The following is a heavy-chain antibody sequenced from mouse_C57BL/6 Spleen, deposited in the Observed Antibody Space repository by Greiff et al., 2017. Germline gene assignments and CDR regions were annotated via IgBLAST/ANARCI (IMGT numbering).Heavy chain of an antibody. Sequence: DVHLVESGPGLVKPSQSLSLTCSVTGYSITSGYYWNWIRQFPGNKLEWMGYISYDGSNNYNPSLKNRISITRDTSKNQFFLKLNSVTTEDTATYYCARDRIYYGNYESAMDYWGQGTSVTVSS. CDR2: ISYDGSN. J-gene: IGHJ4*01. CDR3: ARDRIYYGNYESAMDY. V-gene: IGHV3-6*01. CDR1: GYSITSGYY. D-gene: IGHD2-1*01.